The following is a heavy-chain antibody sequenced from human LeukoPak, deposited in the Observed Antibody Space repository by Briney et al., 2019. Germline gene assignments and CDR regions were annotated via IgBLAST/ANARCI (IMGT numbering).Heavy chain of an antibody. D-gene: IGHD3-10*01. V-gene: IGHV1-18*01. CDR1: GYTFTSYG. CDR2: ISAYNGNT. J-gene: IGHJ6*02. CDR3: ARAYGSGSLRPYYYYYGMDV. Sequence: ASVKVSCKSSGYTFTSYGISWVRQAPGQGLGWMGWISAYNGNTNYAQKLQGRVTMTTDTSTSTAYMELRSLRSDDTAVYYCARAYGSGSLRPYYYYYGMDVWGQGTTVTVSS.